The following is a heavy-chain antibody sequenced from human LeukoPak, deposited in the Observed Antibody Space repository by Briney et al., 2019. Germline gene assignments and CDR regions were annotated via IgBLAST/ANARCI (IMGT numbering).Heavy chain of an antibody. J-gene: IGHJ3*02. CDR1: GFTFSSYG. V-gene: IGHV3-30*18. Sequence: GGSLRLSCAASGFTFSSYGMHWVRQAPGKGLEWVAIISYDGSNKYYADSVKGRFTISRDNAKNSLYLQMNSLRAEDMALYYCAKGGRYQLLYDAFDIWGQGTMVTVSS. CDR2: ISYDGSNK. CDR3: AKGGRYQLLYDAFDI. D-gene: IGHD2-2*02.